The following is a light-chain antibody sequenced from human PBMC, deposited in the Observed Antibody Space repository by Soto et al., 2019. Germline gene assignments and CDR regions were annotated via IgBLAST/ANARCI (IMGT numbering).Light chain of an antibody. J-gene: IGKJ4*01. CDR1: QTISSW. Sequence: DIQMTQSPSTLSGSVGYRVTITCRASQTISSWLAWYQQKPGKAPKLLIYDASSLESGVPSRFSGSGSGTEFTLTISSLQPDDFATYYCQQYNSYSLTFGGGTKGDIK. V-gene: IGKV1-5*01. CDR2: DAS. CDR3: QQYNSYSLT.